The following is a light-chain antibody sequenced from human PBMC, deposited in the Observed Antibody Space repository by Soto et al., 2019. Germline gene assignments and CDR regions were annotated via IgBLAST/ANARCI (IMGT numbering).Light chain of an antibody. CDR1: SSDVGGYNY. J-gene: IGLJ1*01. V-gene: IGLV2-14*01. CDR3: SSRTSSSTYYG. Sequence: QSVLTQPASVSGSPGESITISCTGTSSDVGGYNYVSWYQHLPGKVPQLMIYEVSNRPPGVSIRFSGSKSGNTASLTISGLQAEDEADYYCSSRTSSSTYYGFGTGTQVTVL. CDR2: EVS.